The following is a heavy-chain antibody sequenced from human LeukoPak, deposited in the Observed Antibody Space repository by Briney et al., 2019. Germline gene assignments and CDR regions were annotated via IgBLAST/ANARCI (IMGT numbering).Heavy chain of an antibody. CDR2: IIPIFGTA. J-gene: IGHJ3*02. Sequence: GASVKVSCKASGYIFTDYYIHWVRQAPGQGLEWMGGIIPIFGTANYAQKFQGRVTITADESTSTAYMELSSLRSEDTAVYYCARAGDGVGIQLWLGDAFDIWGQGTMVTVSS. CDR1: GYIFTDYY. D-gene: IGHD5-18*01. V-gene: IGHV1-69*13. CDR3: ARAGDGVGIQLWLGDAFDI.